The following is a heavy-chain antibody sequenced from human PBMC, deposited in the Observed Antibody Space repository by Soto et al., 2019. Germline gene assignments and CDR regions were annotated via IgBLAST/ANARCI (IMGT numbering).Heavy chain of an antibody. D-gene: IGHD2-15*01. Sequence: GPLRLSGAASVLNLEKWSMNWVRQPPGKGPEWLASISPASTYIRYADSVKGRFTISRDNARNSLSLQMMSLRADDTAMYFCAADTGDIEVVPATTWGQGTLVTVSS. V-gene: IGHV3-21*04. CDR2: ISPASTYI. CDR1: VLNLEKWS. CDR3: AADTGDIEVVPATT. J-gene: IGHJ4*02.